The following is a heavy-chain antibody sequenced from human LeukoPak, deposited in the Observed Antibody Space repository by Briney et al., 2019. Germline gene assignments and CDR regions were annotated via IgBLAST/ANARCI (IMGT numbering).Heavy chain of an antibody. V-gene: IGHV1-69*02. CDR3: ASGDGYCSGGSCAGAY. D-gene: IGHD2-15*01. CDR2: ITPLLDIP. J-gene: IGHJ4*02. CDR1: GYTFTSYY. Sequence: ASVKVSCKASGYTFTSYYMHWVRQGPGQGLEWVGRITPLLDIPKYAQKFQGRVTISADKSTSTAYMELNSLRSEDTAVYYCASGDGYCSGGSCAGAYWGQGTLVTVSS.